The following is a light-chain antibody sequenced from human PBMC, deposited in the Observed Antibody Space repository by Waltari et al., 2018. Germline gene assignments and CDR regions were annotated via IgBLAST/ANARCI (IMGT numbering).Light chain of an antibody. J-gene: IGKJ2*01. CDR3: QQYGSPPYT. CDR2: AVS. CDR1: QLVGSSY. Sequence: EIVLTQSPGTPSLSPGEVATLSCWASQLVGSSYLAWVQQKPGQAPRILIYAVSSRATGSPDRFSGSGSGTDFTLTINRLEPEDSAGYYCQQYGSPPYTFGQGTKLEL. V-gene: IGKV3-20*01.